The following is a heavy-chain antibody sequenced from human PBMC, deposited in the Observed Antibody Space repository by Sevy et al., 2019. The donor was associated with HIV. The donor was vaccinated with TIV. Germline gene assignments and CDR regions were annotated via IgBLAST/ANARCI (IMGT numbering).Heavy chain of an antibody. Sequence: GGSLRLSCAASGFSFSNYAMSWVRQAPGKGLEWVSTLIGGGSRTYYADSVTGRFTISRDNSRNTLYLQMNSLRAEDTAHYYCVRAIAADGSFWGQGTLVTVSS. CDR3: VRAIAADGSF. D-gene: IGHD6-13*01. CDR2: LIGGGSRT. V-gene: IGHV3-23*01. J-gene: IGHJ4*02. CDR1: GFSFSNYA.